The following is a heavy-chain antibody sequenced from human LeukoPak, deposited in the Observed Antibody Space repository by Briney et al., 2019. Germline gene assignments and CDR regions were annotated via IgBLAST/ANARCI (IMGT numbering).Heavy chain of an antibody. CDR3: AIIGCYRGDCHFDI. V-gene: IGHV3-48*01. J-gene: IGHJ3*02. D-gene: IGHD3-10*01. CDR1: GFTFSSYA. Sequence: GGSLRLSCAASGFTFSSYAMSWVRQAPGKGLEWVSYISNSAILYAESVKGRFTISRDNARNSLYLQMNSLRADDTAVYYCAIIGCYRGDCHFDIWGQGTMVTVSS. CDR2: ISNSAI.